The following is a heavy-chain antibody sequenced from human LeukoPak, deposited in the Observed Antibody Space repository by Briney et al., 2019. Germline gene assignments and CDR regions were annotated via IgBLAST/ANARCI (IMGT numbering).Heavy chain of an antibody. Sequence: GASVTVSCKASGYSFTSYDINWVRQATGQGLEWVGWMNPNRCNTGYAQKFQGRVTITRNTSISTAYMELSRLRSEATAVSYCARVRIAAAGTFDLWGRGTLVTVSS. V-gene: IGHV1-8*01. J-gene: IGHJ2*01. CDR2: MNPNRCNT. D-gene: IGHD6-13*01. CDR1: GYSFTSYD. CDR3: ARVRIAAAGTFDL.